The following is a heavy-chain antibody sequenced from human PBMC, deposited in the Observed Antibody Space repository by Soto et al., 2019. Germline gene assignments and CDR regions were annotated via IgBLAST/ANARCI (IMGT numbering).Heavy chain of an antibody. D-gene: IGHD3-3*01. CDR3: ARDDFWSGYPPDY. Sequence: ASVKVSCKASGYSFTRYGFSWVRQAPGQGLERMGWISPYNGNTHYEQKVQGRVTMTTDTSTSTAYMELRNLRSDDTAVYYCARDDFWSGYPPDYWGQGTLVTVSS. V-gene: IGHV1-18*01. CDR2: ISPYNGNT. J-gene: IGHJ4*02. CDR1: GYSFTRYG.